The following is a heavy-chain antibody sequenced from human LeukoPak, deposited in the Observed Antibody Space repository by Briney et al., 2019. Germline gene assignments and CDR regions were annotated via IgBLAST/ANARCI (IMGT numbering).Heavy chain of an antibody. CDR3: ARVSDYGSGGFDY. Sequence: SETLSLTCAVYGGSLSGYYWSWIRQPPGKGLEWIGEINHSGSTNYNPSLKSRVTISVDTSKNQFSLKLSSVTAADTAVYYCARVSDYGSGGFDYWGQGTLVTVSS. J-gene: IGHJ4*02. CDR1: GGSLSGYY. CDR2: INHSGST. V-gene: IGHV4-34*01. D-gene: IGHD3-10*01.